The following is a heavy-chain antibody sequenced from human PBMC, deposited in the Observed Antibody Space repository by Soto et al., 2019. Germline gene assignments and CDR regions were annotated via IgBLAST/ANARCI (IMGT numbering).Heavy chain of an antibody. J-gene: IGHJ6*03. CDR3: TRHQLRFLEWPNRGVDYYYMDV. V-gene: IGHV3-73*01. CDR1: GFTFSGSA. CDR2: IRSKANSYAT. D-gene: IGHD3-3*01. Sequence: GGSLRLSCAASGFTFSGSAMHWVRQASGKGLEWVGRIRSKANSYATAYAASVKGRFTISRDDSKNTAYLQMNSLKTEDTAVYYCTRHQLRFLEWPNRGVDYYYMDVWGKGTTVTVSS.